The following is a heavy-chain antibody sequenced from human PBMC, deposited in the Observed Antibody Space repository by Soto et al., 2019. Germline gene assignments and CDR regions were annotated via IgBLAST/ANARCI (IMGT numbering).Heavy chain of an antibody. J-gene: IGHJ5*02. Sequence: SETLSLTCTVSGGSISSSSHYWGWIRQPPGKGLEWIGNIYYSGSSYYNPSLKSRVTISVDTSKNQFSLKLSSVTAADTAVYYCARRGIVLMVYAGWFDPWGQGTLVTVSS. CDR1: GGSISSSSHY. CDR2: IYYSGSS. V-gene: IGHV4-39*01. CDR3: ARRGIVLMVYAGWFDP. D-gene: IGHD2-8*01.